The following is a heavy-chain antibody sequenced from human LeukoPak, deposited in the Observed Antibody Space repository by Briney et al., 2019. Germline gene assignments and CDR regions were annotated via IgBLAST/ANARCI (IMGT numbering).Heavy chain of an antibody. D-gene: IGHD4-17*01. V-gene: IGHV3-21*01. Sequence: KAGGSLRLSCAASGFIFTNYFMSWVRQAPGKGLEWVSSISSSSSYVYYADSVKGRFTISRDNSKNTLYLQMNSLRAEDTAVYYCASLTTVTSDYWGQGTLVTVSS. J-gene: IGHJ4*02. CDR2: ISSSSSYV. CDR3: ASLTTVTSDY. CDR1: GFIFTNYF.